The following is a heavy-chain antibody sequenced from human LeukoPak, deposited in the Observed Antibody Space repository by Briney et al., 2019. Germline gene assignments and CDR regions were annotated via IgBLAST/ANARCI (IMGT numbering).Heavy chain of an antibody. J-gene: IGHJ4*02. CDR3: ARHESLLFFFDY. V-gene: IGHV4-39*01. CDR1: GGSISSSSYY. Sequence: SETLSLTRTVSGGSISSSSYYWGWIRQPPGKGLEWIGSIYYSGSTYYNPSLKSRVTISVDTSKNQFSLKLSSVTAADTAVYYCARHESLLFFFDYWGQGTLVTVSS. D-gene: IGHD2-21*02. CDR2: IYYSGST.